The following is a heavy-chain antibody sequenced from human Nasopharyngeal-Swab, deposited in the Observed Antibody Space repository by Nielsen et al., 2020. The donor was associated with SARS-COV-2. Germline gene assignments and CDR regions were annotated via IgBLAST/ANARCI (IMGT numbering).Heavy chain of an antibody. D-gene: IGHD2-15*01. Sequence: ASVKVSCKVSAYTLTDLSIHWLRHAPGKGLEWMGGFEPEDGETIYAQKFQGRVTMTEDTSTDTAYMELSSLRSEDTAVYYCATGPVVAATSWFDPWGQGTLVTVST. CDR1: AYTLTDLS. J-gene: IGHJ5*02. CDR2: FEPEDGET. CDR3: ATGPVVAATSWFDP. V-gene: IGHV1-24*01.